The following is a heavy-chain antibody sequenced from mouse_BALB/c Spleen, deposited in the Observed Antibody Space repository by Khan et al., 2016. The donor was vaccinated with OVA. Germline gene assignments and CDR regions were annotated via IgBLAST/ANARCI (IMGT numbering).Heavy chain of an antibody. V-gene: IGHV1-80*01. CDR2: SYPGNGDS. CDR1: GYSFSRSW. J-gene: IGHJ3*01. Sequence: VQLQESGAELVRPGSSVKISCKASGYSFSRSWMNWVKQRPGQGLEWIGQSYPGNGDSNYNEKFKGKATLTADKSSSTAYLQLNSLTSEDSAIYFCARWVGDGFTYWGHGTLVTVSA. CDR3: ARWVGDGFTY. D-gene: IGHD2-13*01.